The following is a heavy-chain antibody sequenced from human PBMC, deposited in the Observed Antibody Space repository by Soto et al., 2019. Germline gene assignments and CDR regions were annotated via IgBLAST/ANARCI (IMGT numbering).Heavy chain of an antibody. D-gene: IGHD3-9*01. CDR2: IKQDGSEK. CDR3: ARDPVLRYLDITENGEAFAI. J-gene: IGHJ3*02. Sequence: GGSLRLSCAASGFTFSSYWMSWVRQAPGKGLEWVANIKQDGSEKYYVDSVKGRFTISRDNAKNSLYLQMNSLRAEDTAVYYCARDPVLRYLDITENGEAFAIGGQETMVTVS. V-gene: IGHV3-7*01. CDR1: GFTFSSYW.